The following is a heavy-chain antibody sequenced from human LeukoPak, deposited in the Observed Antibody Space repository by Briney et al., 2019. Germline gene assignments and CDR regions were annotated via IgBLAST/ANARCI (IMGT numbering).Heavy chain of an antibody. J-gene: IGHJ4*02. CDR2: FDPEDGET. D-gene: IGHD3-3*01. V-gene: IGHV1-24*01. CDR1: GYTLTELS. Sequence: ASVKVSCKVSGYTLTELSMHWVRQAPGKGLEWMGGFDPEDGETIYAQKFQGRVTMTEDTSTDTAYMELSRLRSDDTAVYYCARAPLTIFGVALRYFDYWGQGTLVTVSS. CDR3: ARAPLTIFGVALRYFDY.